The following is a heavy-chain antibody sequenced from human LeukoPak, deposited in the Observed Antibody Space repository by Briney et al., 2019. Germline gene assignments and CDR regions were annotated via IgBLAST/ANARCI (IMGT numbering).Heavy chain of an antibody. D-gene: IGHD5-18*01. CDR2: IRYDGSNK. Sequence: GGSLRLSCAASGFTFSSYGMHWVRQAPGKGLEWVAFIRYDGSNKYYADSVKGRFTISRDNSKNTLYLQMNSLRAEDTAVYYCAKDRKHPDTAMAFDAFDIWGQGTMVTVSS. J-gene: IGHJ3*02. CDR3: AKDRKHPDTAMAFDAFDI. V-gene: IGHV3-30*02. CDR1: GFTFSSYG.